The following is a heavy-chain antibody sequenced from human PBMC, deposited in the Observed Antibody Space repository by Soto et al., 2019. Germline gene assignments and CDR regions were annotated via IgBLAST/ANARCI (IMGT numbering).Heavy chain of an antibody. J-gene: IGHJ5*02. V-gene: IGHV4-38-2*01. CDR3: ARALTIFGVVISNNGFDP. CDR2: IYHSGST. D-gene: IGHD3-3*01. CDR1: GYSISRGYY. Sequence: DTLSLTCAVSGYSISRGYYWGWIRQPPGEGLEWIGSIYHSGSTYYKPTLKRRVTISVDPSKNQFSLKLSSVTAADTAVYYRARALTIFGVVISNNGFDPWGQGTLVNVPS.